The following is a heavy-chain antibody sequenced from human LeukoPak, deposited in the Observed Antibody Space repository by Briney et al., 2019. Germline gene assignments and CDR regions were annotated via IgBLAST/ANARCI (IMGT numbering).Heavy chain of an antibody. CDR1: GFTFSTYA. CDR3: AKDLKWWDYYGSGIYLVY. Sequence: GGSLRLSCAASGFTFSTYAMSWVRQIPGKGLEWVSAISGSDDGTYYADSVKGRFTISRDNSKNTLYLQMNSLRAEDTAVYYCAKDLKWWDYYGSGIYLVYWGQGTLVTVSS. D-gene: IGHD3-10*01. J-gene: IGHJ4*02. CDR2: ISGSDDGT. V-gene: IGHV3-23*01.